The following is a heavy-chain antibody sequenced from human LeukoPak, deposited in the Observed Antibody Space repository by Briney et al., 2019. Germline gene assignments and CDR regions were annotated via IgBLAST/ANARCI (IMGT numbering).Heavy chain of an antibody. D-gene: IGHD2-21*02. V-gene: IGHV3-66*03. Sequence: GGSLRLSCAVSGPIVSTNYMSWVRQAPGKGLEWISILYVNENRYYADSVKGRFTISRDNSKNTLYLQMNSLRAEDTAVYYCAREFPYCGGDCYFGYFDYWGQGTLVTVSS. CDR2: LYVNENR. CDR3: AREFPYCGGDCYFGYFDY. J-gene: IGHJ4*02. CDR1: GPIVSTNY.